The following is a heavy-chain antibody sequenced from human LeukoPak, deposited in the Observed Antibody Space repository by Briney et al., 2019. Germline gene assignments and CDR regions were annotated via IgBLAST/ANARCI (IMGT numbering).Heavy chain of an antibody. J-gene: IGHJ4*02. V-gene: IGHV3-23*01. D-gene: IGHD2-2*01. Sequence: GGSLRLSCAASGFTFSSYAMSWARQAPGKGLEWVSAVNGRGYSTYYADSVKGRFTISRDNSKNTVFLQMSSLRVEDTAVYYCANLGSSELRVPASQGNWGQGTLVTVSS. CDR1: GFTFSSYA. CDR2: VNGRGYST. CDR3: ANLGSSELRVPASQGN.